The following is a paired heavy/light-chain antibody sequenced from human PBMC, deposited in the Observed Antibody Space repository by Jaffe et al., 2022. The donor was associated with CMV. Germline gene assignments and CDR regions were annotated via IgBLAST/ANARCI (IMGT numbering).Light chain of an antibody. Sequence: DIVMTQSPLSLPVTPGEPASISCRSSQSLLHSNGYNYLDWYLQKPGKSPQLLIYLGSNRASGVPDRFSGSGSGTDFTLKISRVEAEDVGVYYCMQTLQTLAFGQGTKVEIK. CDR3: MQTLQTLA. CDR2: LGS. CDR1: QSLLHSNGYNY. V-gene: IGKV2-28*01. J-gene: IGKJ1*01.
Heavy chain of an antibody. J-gene: IGHJ4*02. CDR2: IFPGDSDT. CDR1: GYSFIDYW. CDR3: ATGFLSNGWSFDY. D-gene: IGHD6-19*01. V-gene: IGHV5-51*01. Sequence: EVQLVQSGAEVKKPGEFLKISCKGSGYSFIDYWIGWVRQMPGKGLEWMGVIFPGDSDTRYSPSFYGQVTISVDKSTGTAYLQWSSLKASDTAMYYCATGFLSNGWSFDYWGQGTLVTVSS.